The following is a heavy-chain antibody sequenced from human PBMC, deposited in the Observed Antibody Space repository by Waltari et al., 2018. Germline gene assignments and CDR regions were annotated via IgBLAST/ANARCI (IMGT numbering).Heavy chain of an antibody. V-gene: IGHV3-74*01. D-gene: IGHD4-17*01. J-gene: IGHJ4*02. Sequence: EVQLVESGGGLVQPGGSLRLSCAASGFTFSNYWMSWVRQAPEKGLMWVSRISRDGLLTSYAASVKDRFTISRDNARKTLFLQMNSLRAEDTALYYCVRGLGDLNWGQGTLVTVSS. CDR3: VRGLGDLN. CDR1: GFTFSNYW. CDR2: ISRDGLLT.